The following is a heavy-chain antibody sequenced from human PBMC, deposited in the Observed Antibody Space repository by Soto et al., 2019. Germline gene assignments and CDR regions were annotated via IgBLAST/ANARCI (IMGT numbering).Heavy chain of an antibody. CDR2: ISSSGAYI. D-gene: IGHD2-15*01. Sequence: EVQLVESGGGLVKPGGSLRLSCAASGFTFSTYSMNWVRQAPGKGLAWVSSISSSGAYIYYADSVKGRFTISRDNAKNSLYLEMNSLRAEDTAVYYCAREMFDVSSGGSCYSIWGQGTLVTVSS. CDR3: AREMFDVSSGGSCYSI. V-gene: IGHV3-21*01. J-gene: IGHJ4*02. CDR1: GFTFSTYS.